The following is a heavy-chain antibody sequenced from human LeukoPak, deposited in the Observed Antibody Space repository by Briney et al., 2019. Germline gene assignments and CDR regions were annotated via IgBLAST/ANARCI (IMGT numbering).Heavy chain of an antibody. V-gene: IGHV3-23*01. CDR2: ISGSGGST. Sequence: GGSLRLSCAASGFTFSSYAMSWVRQAPGKGLEWVSAISGSGGSTYYADSVKGRFTISRDNSKNTLYLQMNSLRAEDTAVYYCARDPTMIVVVIQYYFDYWGQGTLVTVSS. D-gene: IGHD3-22*01. CDR1: GFTFSSYA. J-gene: IGHJ4*02. CDR3: ARDPTMIVVVIQYYFDY.